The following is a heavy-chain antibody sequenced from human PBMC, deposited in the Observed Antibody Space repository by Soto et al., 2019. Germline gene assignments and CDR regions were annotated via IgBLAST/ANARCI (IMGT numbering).Heavy chain of an antibody. CDR2: INHSGSS. CDR3: PRGRSCSRGSAYLRTRPYYFDY. Sequence: SETLSLTCAGYGGPFSGYYWSWIRQPPGKGLEWIGEINHSGSSNYNPSLKSRVTISVDTSKNQFSLTLSSVTAADTAVYYCPRGRSCSRGSAYLRTRPYYFDYWGQGTLVTVSP. J-gene: IGHJ4*02. CDR1: GGPFSGYY. V-gene: IGHV4-34*01. D-gene: IGHD2-15*01.